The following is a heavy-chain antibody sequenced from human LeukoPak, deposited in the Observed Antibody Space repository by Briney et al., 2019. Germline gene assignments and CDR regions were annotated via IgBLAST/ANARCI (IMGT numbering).Heavy chain of an antibody. J-gene: IGHJ4*02. CDR2: ISSSRSYI. CDR3: AREVLDTANFDY. Sequence: GGSLRLSCAASGCTFSSYSMSWIRQAPGKGLEWFSSISSSRSYIYYAYSVKGGFTISRDNSKNTLYLQMTSLRAEDTAVYYCAREVLDTANFDYWGQGTLVTVSS. D-gene: IGHD5-18*01. V-gene: IGHV3-21*01. CDR1: GCTFSSYS.